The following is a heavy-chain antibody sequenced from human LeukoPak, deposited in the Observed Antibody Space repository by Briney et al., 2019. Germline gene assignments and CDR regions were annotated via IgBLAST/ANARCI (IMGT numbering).Heavy chain of an antibody. CDR2: ISTSSSYI. V-gene: IGHV3-21*01. J-gene: IGHJ4*02. Sequence: AGGSLRLSCAASGFTFSSYSMNWVRQAPGKGLEWVSSISTSSSYIYYADSVKGRITISRDNARKSLYLQMNSLRAEDTAVYYCPLELGEGFDYWGQGTLVTVSS. D-gene: IGHD1-7*01. CDR1: GFTFSSYS. CDR3: PLELGEGFDY.